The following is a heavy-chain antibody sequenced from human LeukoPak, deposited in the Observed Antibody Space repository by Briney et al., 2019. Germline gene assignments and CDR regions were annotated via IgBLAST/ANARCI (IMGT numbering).Heavy chain of an antibody. D-gene: IGHD6-13*01. Sequence: GGSLRLSCAASGFTVSNNYMTWVRQAPGKGLEGVSVMYSGGSTSYADSVNGRFTISRDNSKTTLYLQMNSLRAEDTAIYYCARGQQALGYWGHGTLVTVSS. CDR3: ARGQQALGY. CDR2: MYSGGST. CDR1: GFTVSNNY. J-gene: IGHJ4*03. V-gene: IGHV3-53*01.